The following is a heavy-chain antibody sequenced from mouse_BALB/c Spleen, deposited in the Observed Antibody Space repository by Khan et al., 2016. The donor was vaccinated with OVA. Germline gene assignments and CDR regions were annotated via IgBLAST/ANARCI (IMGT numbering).Heavy chain of an antibody. D-gene: IGHD2-14*01. V-gene: IGHV1-4*01. J-gene: IGHJ3*01. CDR3: AREGAYYRSDGWFAY. Sequence: QIQLVQSGTELARPGASVKMSCKASGYTFTSYTMHWVKQRPGQGLEWIGYINPSSGHTNYNQKFKDKATLTADKSSITAYMQLSSLTSEDSAIYYGAREGAYYRSDGWFAYWGQGTLVTVSA. CDR2: INPSSGHT. CDR1: GYTFTSYT.